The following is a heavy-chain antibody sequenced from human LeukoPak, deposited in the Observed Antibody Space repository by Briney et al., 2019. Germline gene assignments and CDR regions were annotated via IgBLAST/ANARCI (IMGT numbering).Heavy chain of an antibody. CDR1: GFNFHLAA. CDR2: IDVDSGRT. CDR3: ATDLTTVTTMWFDP. Sequence: SVKVSCKASGFNFHLAAVQWVRQARGQGLEWIGWIDVDSGRTDYAQRFQERVTITRDVSTSTAYMELRSLTSEDTAVYYCATDLTTVTTMWFDPWGQGTLVTVSS. V-gene: IGHV1-58*01. D-gene: IGHD4-11*01. J-gene: IGHJ5*02.